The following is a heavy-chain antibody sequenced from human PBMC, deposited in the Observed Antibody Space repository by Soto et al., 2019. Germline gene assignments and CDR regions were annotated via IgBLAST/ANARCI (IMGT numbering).Heavy chain of an antibody. Sequence: GASVKASCKASGGAFSSYAISWARQSPEQGLEWMGGLIPIVGTANYAQKLQGRVTITADESTITAYIELRRLRSETTDGYYCARGIAAACHDYCYGMDVWGQGTTVTVSS. CDR3: ARGIAAACHDYCYGMDV. CDR2: LIPIVGTA. V-gene: IGHV1-69*13. D-gene: IGHD6-13*01. CDR1: GGAFSSYA. J-gene: IGHJ6*02.